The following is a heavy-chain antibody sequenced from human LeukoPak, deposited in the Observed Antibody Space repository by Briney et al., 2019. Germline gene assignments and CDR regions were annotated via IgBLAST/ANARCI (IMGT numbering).Heavy chain of an antibody. V-gene: IGHV4-39*01. J-gene: IGHJ4*02. CDR3: ARPLVGTARIN. CDR2: IFYGGRT. CDR1: GDSMSSSTHC. Sequence: SETLSLTCTVSGDSMSSSTHCWAWIRQPPGKGLEWIGSIFYGGRTYYNPSLKSRVTISTDTSKNQFSLALTSVTAADTAVYYCARPLVGTARINWDQGTLVTVSS. D-gene: IGHD5-18*01.